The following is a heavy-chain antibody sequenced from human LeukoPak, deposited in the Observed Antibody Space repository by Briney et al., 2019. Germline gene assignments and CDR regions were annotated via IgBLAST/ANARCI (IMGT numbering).Heavy chain of an antibody. D-gene: IGHD6-19*01. V-gene: IGHV3-23*01. CDR1: GFTFSSYA. CDR3: AKDRGRIAVAGRSFDY. Sequence: PGGSLRLSCAASGFTFSSYAMSWVRQAPGKGLEWVSAINGGGGSTYYVDSVKGRFTLSRDSSKNTPYLQMNSLRAEDTAVYYCAKDRGRIAVAGRSFDYWGQGTLVTVSS. J-gene: IGHJ4*02. CDR2: INGGGGST.